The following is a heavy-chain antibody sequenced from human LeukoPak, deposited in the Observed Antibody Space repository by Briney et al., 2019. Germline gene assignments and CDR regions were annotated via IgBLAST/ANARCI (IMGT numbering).Heavy chain of an antibody. CDR2: IIPIFGTA. CDR3: AREPDDIITNLLPHDAFDI. V-gene: IGHV1-69*01. D-gene: IGHD3-22*01. Sequence: SVKVSCKASGGTFSSYAISWVRQAPGQGLEWMGGIIPIFGTANYAQKFQGRVTITADESTSTAYMELSSLRSDDTAVYYCAREPDDIITNLLPHDAFDIWGQGTMVTVSS. J-gene: IGHJ3*02. CDR1: GGTFSSYA.